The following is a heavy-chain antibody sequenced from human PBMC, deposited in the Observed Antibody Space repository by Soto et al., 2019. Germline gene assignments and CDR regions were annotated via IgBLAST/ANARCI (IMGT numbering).Heavy chain of an antibody. Sequence: GGSLRLSCAASDFTFNNAWVYWVRPAPGKGLEWVGLIKSNLDGGTTDYAAPVRGRFTISRDDSKNILYLQMNSLKIEDTAVYYCTTLYRRDPWGQGTLVTVSS. V-gene: IGHV3-15*07. J-gene: IGHJ5*02. D-gene: IGHD5-12*01. CDR3: TTLYRRDP. CDR1: DFTFNNAW. CDR2: IKSNLDGGTT.